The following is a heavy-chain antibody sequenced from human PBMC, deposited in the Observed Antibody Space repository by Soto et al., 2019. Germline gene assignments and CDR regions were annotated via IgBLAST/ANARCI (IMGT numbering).Heavy chain of an antibody. Sequence: SQTLSLTCAISGDSVSSNSAAWNWIRQSPSRGLEWLGRTYYRSKWYNDYAVSVKSRITINPDTSKNQFSLQLNSVTPEDTAVYYCARENLDCSSTSCYEYYYMDVWGKGTTVTVSS. CDR2: TYYRSKWYN. CDR1: GDSVSSNSAA. V-gene: IGHV6-1*01. J-gene: IGHJ6*03. CDR3: ARENLDCSSTSCYEYYYMDV. D-gene: IGHD2-2*01.